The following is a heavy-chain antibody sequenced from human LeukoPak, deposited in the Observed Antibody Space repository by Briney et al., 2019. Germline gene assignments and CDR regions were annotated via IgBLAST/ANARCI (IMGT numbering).Heavy chain of an antibody. CDR1: RFTFSSYA. J-gene: IGHJ4*02. V-gene: IGHV3-23*01. Sequence: GGSLRLSCAASRFTFSSYAMSWVRQAPGKGLEWVSAISGSGGSTYYADSVKGRFTISRDNSKNTLYLQMNSLRAEDTAVYYCAKLLIDSSGYYYEYYFDYWGQGTLVTVSS. D-gene: IGHD3-22*01. CDR2: ISGSGGST. CDR3: AKLLIDSSGYYYEYYFDY.